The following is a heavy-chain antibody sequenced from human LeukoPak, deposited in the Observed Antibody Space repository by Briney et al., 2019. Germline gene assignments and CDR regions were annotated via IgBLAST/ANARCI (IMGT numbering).Heavy chain of an antibody. CDR3: ARDQLILSYYYGMDV. J-gene: IGHJ6*02. CDR2: ISSNGGIT. Sequence: GGSLRLSCAASGFTFSNYAMHWVRQAPGKGLEYVSAISSNGGITYYANSVEGRFTISRDNSKNTLHLQMGSLRAEDVAVYYCARDQLILSYYYGMDVWGQGTPVTVSS. CDR1: GFTFSNYA. D-gene: IGHD2-15*01. V-gene: IGHV3-64*01.